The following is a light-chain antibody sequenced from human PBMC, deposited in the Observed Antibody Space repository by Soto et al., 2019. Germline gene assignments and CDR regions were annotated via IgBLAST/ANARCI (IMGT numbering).Light chain of an antibody. CDR3: QQYGNSLT. CDR1: QNLYNNY. CDR2: GAS. J-gene: IGKJ4*01. Sequence: IVLTQSPGTLSLSPGERATLSCRAGQNLYNNYLAWYQQKPGQAPRVLIYGASTRAAGILDRFSGSGSGTDFTLTISRLEPEDLAVYFCQQYGNSLTFGGGTKVDIK. V-gene: IGKV3-20*01.